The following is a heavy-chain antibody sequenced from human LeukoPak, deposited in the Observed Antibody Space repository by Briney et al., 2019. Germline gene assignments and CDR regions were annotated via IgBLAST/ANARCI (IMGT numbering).Heavy chain of an antibody. Sequence: PGGSLRLSCAASGFTFSRFGMYWVRQAPGKGLEWISYISSSSSAIYYADSVKGRFTISRDNAKNSLYLQMSSLRDEDTAVYYCAQKGGTDHWGQGTLVTVSS. D-gene: IGHD2-15*01. CDR3: AQKGGTDH. J-gene: IGHJ4*02. CDR1: GFTFSRFG. CDR2: ISSSSSAI. V-gene: IGHV3-48*02.